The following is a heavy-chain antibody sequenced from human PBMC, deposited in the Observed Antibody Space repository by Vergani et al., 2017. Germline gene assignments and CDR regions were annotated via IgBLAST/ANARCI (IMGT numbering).Heavy chain of an antibody. CDR3: ARGQKDRGRYYYYYMDV. CDR2: ISPDGFST. V-gene: IGHV1-46*01. J-gene: IGHJ6*03. CDR1: GYTFTAYY. Sequence: QVQLVQSGAEVGKPGASVKISCKASGYTFTAYYIHWVRQAPEQGLEWVGVISPDGFSTFYAQKFQGRVTITRDTSTSTVYVEVTSLRSDDTAVYYCARGQKDRGRYYYYYMDVWGKGP. D-gene: IGHD3-10*01.